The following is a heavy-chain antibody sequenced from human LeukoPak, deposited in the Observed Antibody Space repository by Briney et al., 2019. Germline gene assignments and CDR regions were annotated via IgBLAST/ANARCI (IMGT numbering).Heavy chain of an antibody. CDR1: GGSFSGYY. CDR3: ARHGTARITIFGVVITPFDY. J-gene: IGHJ4*02. D-gene: IGHD3-3*01. CDR2: INHSGST. V-gene: IGHV4-34*01. Sequence: SETLSLTCAVYGGSFSGYYWSWIRQPPGKGLEWTGEINHSGSTNYNPSLKSRVTISVDTSKNQFSLKLSSVTAADTAVYYCARHGTARITIFGVVITPFDYWGQGTLVTVSS.